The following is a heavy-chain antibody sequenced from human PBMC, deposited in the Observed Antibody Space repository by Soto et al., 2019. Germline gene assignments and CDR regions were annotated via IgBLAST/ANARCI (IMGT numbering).Heavy chain of an antibody. Sequence: QVQLLESEGGVVQPGRSLRLSCAASGFTFSSYGMHWVSQAPGKGLEWVAVISYDGSNKYYADSVKGRFTISRDNSKNTLYLQMNSLRAEDTAVYYCAKDGEWFGEFRPNWFDPWGQGTLVTVSS. CDR1: GFTFSSYG. V-gene: IGHV3-30*18. D-gene: IGHD3-10*01. J-gene: IGHJ5*02. CDR2: ISYDGSNK. CDR3: AKDGEWFGEFRPNWFDP.